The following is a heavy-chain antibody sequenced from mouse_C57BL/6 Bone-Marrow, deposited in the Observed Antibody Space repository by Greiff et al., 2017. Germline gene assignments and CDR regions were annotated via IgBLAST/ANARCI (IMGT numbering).Heavy chain of an antibody. Sequence: EVQLQESGGGLVQPGGSLQLSCAASGIDFSRYWMSWVRRAPGKGLEWIGEINPDSSTINYAPSLKDKFIISRDNAKNTLYLQMSKVRSEDTALYYCARYYGSSYVGWYCDVWGTGTTGTVSS. D-gene: IGHD1-1*01. J-gene: IGHJ1*03. CDR1: GIDFSRYW. V-gene: IGHV4-1*01. CDR2: INPDSSTI. CDR3: ARYYGSSYVGWYCDV.